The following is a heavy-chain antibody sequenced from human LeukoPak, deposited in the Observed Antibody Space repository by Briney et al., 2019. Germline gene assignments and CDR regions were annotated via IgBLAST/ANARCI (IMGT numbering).Heavy chain of an antibody. CDR3: AKVRRYQLLFRASEHWFDP. CDR1: GFTFSSYA. V-gene: IGHV3-23*01. J-gene: IGHJ5*02. CDR2: ISGSGGST. Sequence: PGGSLRLSCAASGFTFSSYAMSWVRQAPGKGLEWVSAISGSGGSTYYADSVKGRFTISRDNSKNTLYLQMNSLRAEDTAVYYCAKVRRYQLLFRASEHWFDPWGQGTLVTVSS. D-gene: IGHD2-2*01.